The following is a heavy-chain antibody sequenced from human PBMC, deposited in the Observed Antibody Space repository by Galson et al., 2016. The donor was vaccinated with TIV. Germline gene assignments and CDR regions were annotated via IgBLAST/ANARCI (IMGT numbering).Heavy chain of an antibody. CDR2: FDPEQHKK. V-gene: IGHV1-24*01. Sequence: SVKVSCKVSRDSLSDLSMHWVRQAPGKGLEWMAGFDPEQHKKIYAQKLEGRVTLTDDTSTDTAFLELSSLSFEDTAVYYCASVAWFPGLSLDNWGQGTLVIVSS. CDR1: RDSLSDLS. J-gene: IGHJ4*02. CDR3: ASVAWFPGLSLDN. D-gene: IGHD2/OR15-2a*01.